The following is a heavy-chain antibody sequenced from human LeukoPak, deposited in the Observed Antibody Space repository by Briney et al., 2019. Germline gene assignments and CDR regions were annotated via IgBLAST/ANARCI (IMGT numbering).Heavy chain of an antibody. V-gene: IGHV1-46*03. J-gene: IGHJ4*02. CDR3: ATVFGDSTIDY. Sequence: GASVKVSCKASGYTFTSYYMHGVRQAPGQGREWMGIINPSGGSTSYAQKFQGRVTMTRATSTSTVYMELSSLRSEDTAVYYFATVFGDSTIDYWGQGTLVTVSS. D-gene: IGHD4-17*01. CDR2: INPSGGST. CDR1: GYTFTSYY.